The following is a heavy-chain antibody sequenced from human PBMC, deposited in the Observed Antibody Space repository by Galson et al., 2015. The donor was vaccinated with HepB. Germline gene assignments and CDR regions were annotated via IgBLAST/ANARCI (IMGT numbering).Heavy chain of an antibody. Sequence: SLRLSCAASGFTFLTYDMNWVRQAPGKGLEWVSSISTSSTYMFYADSVKGRFTISRDDAKNSLYLQMNSLRAEDTAIYYCIGGGVSYFDHWGQGTLVTVSS. J-gene: IGHJ4*02. CDR3: IGGGVSYFDH. CDR1: GFTFLTYD. CDR2: ISTSSTYM. V-gene: IGHV3-21*01. D-gene: IGHD2-8*02.